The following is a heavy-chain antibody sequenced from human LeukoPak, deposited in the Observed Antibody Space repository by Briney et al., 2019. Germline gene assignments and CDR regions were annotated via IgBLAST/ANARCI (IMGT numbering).Heavy chain of an antibody. V-gene: IGHV3-7*01. D-gene: IGHD3-16*01. CDR1: GFTFSRYW. J-gene: IGHJ6*04. CDR2: IKQNGSEK. CDR3: ARDWGGGMDV. Sequence: GGSLRLSCAASGFTFSRYWMSWVRQAPGKGLEWVANIKQNGSEKYYVDSVKGRFTISRDNAKNSLYLQMNSLRAEDAAVYYCARDWGGGMDVSGKGTTVTVSS.